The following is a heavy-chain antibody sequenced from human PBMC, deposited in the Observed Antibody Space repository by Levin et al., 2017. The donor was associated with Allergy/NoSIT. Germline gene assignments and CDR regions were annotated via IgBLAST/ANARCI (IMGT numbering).Heavy chain of an antibody. CDR2: IYHSGST. V-gene: IGHV4-4*02. CDR1: GGSISSSNW. Sequence: GSLRLSCVVSGGSISSSNWWSWVRQPPGKGLEWIGEIYHSGSTNYNPSLKSRVTISVDKSKNQFSLNLSSVTAADTAVYYCACLYNDTSGYYLKGDFDYWGQGTLVTVSS. CDR3: ACLYNDTSGYYLKGDFDY. J-gene: IGHJ4*02. D-gene: IGHD3-22*01.